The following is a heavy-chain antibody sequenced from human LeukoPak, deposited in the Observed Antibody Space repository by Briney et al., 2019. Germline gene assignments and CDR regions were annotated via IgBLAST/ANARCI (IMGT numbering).Heavy chain of an antibody. CDR3: ARAPTYGGRVVVVAALTNYYYMDV. Sequence: SQTLSLTCAISGDSVSSNSAAWNWIRQSPSRGLEWLGRTYYRSKWYNDYAVSVKSRITINPDTSKNQFSLQLNSVTPEDTAVYYCARAPTYGGRVVVVAALTNYYYMDVWGKGTTVTVSS. CDR2: TYYRSKWYN. D-gene: IGHD2-15*01. CDR1: GDSVSSNSAA. J-gene: IGHJ6*03. V-gene: IGHV6-1*01.